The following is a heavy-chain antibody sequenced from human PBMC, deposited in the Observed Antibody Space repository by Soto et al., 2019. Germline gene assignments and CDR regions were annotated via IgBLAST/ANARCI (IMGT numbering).Heavy chain of an antibody. CDR3: ARHASDCSSTSCWFYYGMDV. V-gene: IGHV5-51*01. D-gene: IGHD2-2*01. CDR1: GSSFTSYW. Sequence: GESLKISCKGSGSSFTSYWIGWVRQMPGKGLEWMGIIYPGDSDTRYSPSFQGQVTISADKSISTAYLQWSSLKASDTAMYYCARHASDCSSTSCWFYYGMDVWGQGTTVTVSS. J-gene: IGHJ6*02. CDR2: IYPGDSDT.